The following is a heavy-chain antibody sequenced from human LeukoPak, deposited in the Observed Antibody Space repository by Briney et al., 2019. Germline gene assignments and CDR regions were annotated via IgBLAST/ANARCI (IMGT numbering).Heavy chain of an antibody. Sequence: GGSLRLSCEASGFTFSNYAMSWVRQAPGKGLECVSPISGSGGSTYYRDSVKGRFTISRDNSKNTLYLQMNSLRAEDTAVYYCASRDGYNDNWFDPWGQGTLVTVSS. V-gene: IGHV3-23*01. CDR1: GFTFSNYA. D-gene: IGHD5-24*01. CDR2: ISGSGGST. J-gene: IGHJ5*02. CDR3: ASRDGYNDNWFDP.